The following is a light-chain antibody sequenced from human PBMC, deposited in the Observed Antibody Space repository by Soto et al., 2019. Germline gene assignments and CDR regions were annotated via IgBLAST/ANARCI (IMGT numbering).Light chain of an antibody. J-gene: IGLJ2*01. CDR2: EVS. CDR3: SSYTHSTALFCL. CDR1: SSDVGGYNY. Sequence: QSALTQPASVSGSPGQSITISCTGTSSDVGGYNYVSWYQQHPGKAPKLIIYEVSNRPSGVSNRFSGSKSGNTASLTIAGLQAEDEADYYYSSYTHSTALFCLLGGGTKLTVL. V-gene: IGLV2-14*01.